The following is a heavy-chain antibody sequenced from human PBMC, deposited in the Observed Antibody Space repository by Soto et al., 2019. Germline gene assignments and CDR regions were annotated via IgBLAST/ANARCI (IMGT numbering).Heavy chain of an antibody. CDR3: ARLYYDILTGYAAWFDP. J-gene: IGHJ5*02. CDR2: IYYSGST. D-gene: IGHD3-9*01. V-gene: IGHV4-30-4*01. CDR1: GGSISSGDYY. Sequence: PSETLSLTCTVSGGSISSGDYYWSWIRQPPGKGLEWIGYIYYSGSTYYNPSLKSRVTISVDTSKNQFSLKLSSVTAADTAVYYCARLYYDILTGYAAWFDPWSQGTLVTVSS.